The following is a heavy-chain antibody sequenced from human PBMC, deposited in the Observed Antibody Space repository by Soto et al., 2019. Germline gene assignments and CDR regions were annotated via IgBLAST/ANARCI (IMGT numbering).Heavy chain of an antibody. CDR1: GGSISSGGYY. J-gene: IGHJ4*02. Sequence: PSETLSLTCTVSGGSISSGGYYWSWIRQHPGKGLEWIGYIYYSGSTYYNPSLKSRVTISVDTSKNQFSLKLSSVTAADTAVYYCARQGTVPARYYFDYWGQGTLVTVSS. D-gene: IGHD4-17*01. V-gene: IGHV4-31*03. CDR3: ARQGTVPARYYFDY. CDR2: IYYSGST.